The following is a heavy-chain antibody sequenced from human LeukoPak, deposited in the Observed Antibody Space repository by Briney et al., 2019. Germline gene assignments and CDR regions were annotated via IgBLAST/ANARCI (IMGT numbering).Heavy chain of an antibody. J-gene: IGHJ4*02. CDR1: GGSISSYY. CDR2: IYSSGST. D-gene: IGHD3-16*01. CDR3: AGSLGELFPDY. Sequence: SETLSLTCTVSGGSISSYYWSWIRQPPGKGLEWIGYIYSSGSTNSNPSLKSRVTISVDTSKNQFSLKLSSVTAADTAVYYCAGSLGELFPDYWGQGTLVTVSS. V-gene: IGHV4-4*09.